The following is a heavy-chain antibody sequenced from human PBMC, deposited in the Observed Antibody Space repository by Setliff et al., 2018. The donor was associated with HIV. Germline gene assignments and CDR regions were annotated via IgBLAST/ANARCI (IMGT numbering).Heavy chain of an antibody. CDR1: GFTFTDHY. V-gene: IGHV3-7*03. CDR3: ARCAACSYCRNSFDY. D-gene: IGHD2-15*01. J-gene: IGHJ4*02. CDR2: IRQEGSVK. Sequence: PGESLKISCAASGFTFTDHYMAWVRQAPGKGLEWVANIRQEGSVKYYVGSVRGRFTISRDNAKNSLDLQMSSLSDDDTAVYHCARCAACSYCRNSFDYWGRGTLVTVSS.